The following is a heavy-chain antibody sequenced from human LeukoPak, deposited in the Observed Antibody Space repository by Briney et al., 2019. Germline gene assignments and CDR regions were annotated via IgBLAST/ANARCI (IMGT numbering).Heavy chain of an antibody. D-gene: IGHD3-22*01. CDR2: ISGSGGGT. J-gene: IGHJ4*02. V-gene: IGHV3-23*01. Sequence: GGSLRLSCAVSGITLSNYGMSWVRQAPGKGLEWVAGISGSGGGTNYADSVKGRFTISRDNRKNTLYLQMNSLRAEDTAVYFCAKRGVVIRVILVGFHKEAYYFDSWGQGALVTVPS. CDR3: AKRGVVIRVILVGFHKEAYYFDS. CDR1: GITLSNYG.